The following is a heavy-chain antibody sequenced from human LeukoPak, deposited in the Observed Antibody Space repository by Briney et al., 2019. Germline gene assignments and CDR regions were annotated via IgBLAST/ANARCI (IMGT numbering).Heavy chain of an antibody. V-gene: IGHV3-33*06. J-gene: IGHJ4*01. D-gene: IGHD6-25*01. CDR1: GFTFSSYG. Sequence: PGGSLRLSCAASGFTFSSYGMHWVRQAPGKGLEWVAVIWYDGSNKYYADSVKGRFTISRDNSKNTLYPQMNSLRAEDTAVYYCGKGPSSGPQKSDFDYFGHGTLVTGSS. CDR3: GKGPSSGPQKSDFDY. CDR2: IWYDGSNK.